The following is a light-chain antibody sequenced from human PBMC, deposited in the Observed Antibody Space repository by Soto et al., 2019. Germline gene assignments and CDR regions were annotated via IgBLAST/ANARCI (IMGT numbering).Light chain of an antibody. CDR1: QSVDSNY. CDR3: QLYYSGM. Sequence: EIVLTQSPGTLSLSPGERATLSCRASQSVDSNYLGWYQQKPGQAPRLLIYAASSRATGIPDRFSGGGSGTDFPLTISRLEPEDFAVYYCQLYYSGMFGQGTKVEIK. J-gene: IGKJ1*01. V-gene: IGKV3-20*01. CDR2: AAS.